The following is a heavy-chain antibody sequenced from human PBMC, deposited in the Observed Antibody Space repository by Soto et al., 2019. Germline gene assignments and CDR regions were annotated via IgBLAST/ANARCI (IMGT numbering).Heavy chain of an antibody. J-gene: IGHJ3*01. CDR2: INPNTGAT. V-gene: IGHV1-2*04. CDR3: ARETIYTMSLDF. Sequence: QVHLVQSGTEVKMSGASVKVSCKASGYTFTDYYIHWVRQAPGQGLEWLGWINPNTGATNYAQNFQGWVTRTRDTSISTAYMELGRLKSDDTAVYYCARETIYTMSLDFWGQGTMVTVSS. D-gene: IGHD3-9*01. CDR1: GYTFTDYY.